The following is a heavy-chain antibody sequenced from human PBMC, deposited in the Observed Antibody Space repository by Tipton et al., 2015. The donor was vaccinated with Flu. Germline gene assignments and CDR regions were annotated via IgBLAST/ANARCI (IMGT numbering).Heavy chain of an antibody. J-gene: IGHJ3*02. CDR1: GFIFSDYE. CDR2: ISNTANTI. Sequence: SPRLSCVGSGFIFSDYEMNWVRQAPGKGPEWVSYISNTANTIYYIDSVRGRFTISRDNAKNSLHLQMDSLRAADTAVYYCARAPRESDAFDMWGQGTMVTVSS. V-gene: IGHV3-48*03. D-gene: IGHD3-10*01. CDR3: ARAPRESDAFDM.